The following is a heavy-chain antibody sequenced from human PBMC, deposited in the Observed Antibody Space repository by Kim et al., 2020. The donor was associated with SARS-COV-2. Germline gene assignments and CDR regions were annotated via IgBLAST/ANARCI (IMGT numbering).Heavy chain of an antibody. V-gene: IGHV3-74*01. CDR3: ARGSFQQGFDP. CDR1: GFTFSSYW. CDR2: IKSDGSDT. D-gene: IGHD6-13*01. Sequence: GGSLRLSCEASGFTFSSYWMNWVRQGPGKGLVWVSRIKSDGSDTHYADSVNGRFTISRDNAKNTLHLQLNSLGVEDTAIYYCARGSFQQGFDPWGQGTIVTVSS. J-gene: IGHJ5*02.